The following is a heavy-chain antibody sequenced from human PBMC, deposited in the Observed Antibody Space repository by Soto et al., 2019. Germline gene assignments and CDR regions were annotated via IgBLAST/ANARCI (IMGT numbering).Heavy chain of an antibody. J-gene: IGHJ6*02. V-gene: IGHV1-69*13. CDR2: IIPIFGTA. Sequence: SVKVSCKASGGTFSSYAISWVRQAPGQGLEWMGGIIPIFGTANYAQKFQGRVTITADESTSTAYMELSSLRSEDTAVYYCARGDYGGNKNYYGMDVWGQGTTVTVSS. D-gene: IGHD4-17*01. CDR1: GGTFSSYA. CDR3: ARGDYGGNKNYYGMDV.